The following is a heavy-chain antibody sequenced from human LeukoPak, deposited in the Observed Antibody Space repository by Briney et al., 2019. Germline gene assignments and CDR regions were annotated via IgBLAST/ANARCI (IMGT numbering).Heavy chain of an antibody. CDR2: ISGSGDST. CDR3: ARDPLAYSYGLWDFDY. Sequence: GGSLRLSCAASGFTFSTYAVNWVRQAPGKGLEWVSTISGSGDSTYYADSVKGRFTISRDNSKDTLYLQMSSVRVDDTAVYYCARDPLAYSYGLWDFDYWGQGTLVTVSS. V-gene: IGHV3-23*01. J-gene: IGHJ4*02. D-gene: IGHD5-18*01. CDR1: GFTFSTYA.